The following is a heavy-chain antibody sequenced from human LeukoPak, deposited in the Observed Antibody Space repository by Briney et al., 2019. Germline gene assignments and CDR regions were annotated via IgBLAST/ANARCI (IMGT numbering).Heavy chain of an antibody. CDR1: GFTISLYG. CDR2: ISNDGDSE. J-gene: IGHJ4*02. CDR3: AKDGRGRTFFGDIEY. V-gene: IGHV3-30*18. D-gene: IGHD3-10*01. Sequence: PGGSLRLSCAASGFTISLYGMHWVRQAPGKGLEWVALISNDGDSEYYIDSVKGRFTISRDNAKDTLYLQMNSLRGEDTAVYYCAKDGRGRTFFGDIEYWGQGTLVAVSS.